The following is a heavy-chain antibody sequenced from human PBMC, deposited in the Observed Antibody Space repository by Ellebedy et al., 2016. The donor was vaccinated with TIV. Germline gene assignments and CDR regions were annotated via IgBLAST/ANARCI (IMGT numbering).Heavy chain of an antibody. Sequence: GGSLRLSCAASGFNFRSYWMTWVRQAPGKGLEWVAKIRQEGDEIYYVDSVKGRFTISRDNAKNSLFLQMNSLRVEDTAVYYCARRASYGDYAVQVNPWFDPWGQGTLVTVSS. J-gene: IGHJ5*02. V-gene: IGHV3-7*01. CDR1: GFNFRSYW. D-gene: IGHD4-17*01. CDR3: ARRASYGDYAVQVNPWFDP. CDR2: IRQEGDEI.